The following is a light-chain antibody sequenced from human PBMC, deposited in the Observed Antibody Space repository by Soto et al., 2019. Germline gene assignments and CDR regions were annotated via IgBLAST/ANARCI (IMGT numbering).Light chain of an antibody. J-gene: IGKJ1*01. CDR2: GAS. Sequence: EIVMTQSPATLSVSPGERATLSCRASQSVSSNLAWYQQKPGQAPRLLIYGASTTATGIPARFSGSGSGTEFTLTISSLQSEDFAVYYCQQYNNWRPQTFGQGTKVEIK. CDR1: QSVSSN. CDR3: QQYNNWRPQT. V-gene: IGKV3-15*01.